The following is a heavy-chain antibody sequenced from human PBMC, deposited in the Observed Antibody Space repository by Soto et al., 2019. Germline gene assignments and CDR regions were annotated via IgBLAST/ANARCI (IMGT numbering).Heavy chain of an antibody. Sequence: SETLSLTCTVSGGSISSYYWRWIRQPPGKGLEWIGYIYYSGSTNYNPSLKSRVTISVDTSKNQFSLKLSSVTAADTAVYYCARGQARRSWCPGVYYYGMYVWGQGTTVTVSS. CDR3: ARGQARRSWCPGVYYYGMYV. CDR1: GGSISSYY. CDR2: IYYSGST. J-gene: IGHJ6*02. V-gene: IGHV4-59*01. D-gene: IGHD6-13*01.